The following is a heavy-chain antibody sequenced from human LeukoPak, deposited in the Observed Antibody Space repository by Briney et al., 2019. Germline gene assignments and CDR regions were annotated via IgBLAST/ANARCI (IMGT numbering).Heavy chain of an antibody. CDR1: GFTVSNAW. V-gene: IGHV3-15*01. Sequence: GGSLRLSCAASGFTVSNAWMSWVRQAPGKGLEWVGLIKTKTDGGTTDYAAPVKGRFTISRDVSKNTLYLQMNSLKTEDTAVYYCTTGGIWGRGTLITVSS. D-gene: IGHD3-10*01. CDR3: TTGGI. CDR2: IKTKTDGGTT. J-gene: IGHJ3*02.